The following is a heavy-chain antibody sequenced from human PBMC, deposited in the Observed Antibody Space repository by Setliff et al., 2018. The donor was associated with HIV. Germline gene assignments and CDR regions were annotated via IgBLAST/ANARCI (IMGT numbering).Heavy chain of an antibody. J-gene: IGHJ3*02. V-gene: IGHV4-4*09. CDR3: ASTSGIVGAARVFDI. CDR2: TYTSGST. CDR1: GGSISSYY. Sequence: SETLSLTCTVSGGSISSYYWSWIRQPPGKGLEWIGYTYTSGSTSYNPSLKSRVTISIDTSKNQFSLKLNSVTAADTAVYYWASTSGIVGAARVFDIWGQGTMVSISS. D-gene: IGHD1-26*01.